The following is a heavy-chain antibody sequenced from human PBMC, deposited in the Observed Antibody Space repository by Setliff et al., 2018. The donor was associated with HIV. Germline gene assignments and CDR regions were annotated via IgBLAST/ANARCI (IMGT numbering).Heavy chain of an antibody. D-gene: IGHD3-10*01. CDR1: GGSISSHY. V-gene: IGHV4-59*11. J-gene: IGHJ6*02. CDR3: ARVESSVRGATYGLDV. Sequence: SETLSLTCTVSGGSISSHYWSWIRQPPGKGLEWIGSIYSSGNTIYSPSLKSRVTISGDTSKNQLSLNVTSVTAEDTAVYYCARVESSVRGATYGLDVWGQGTPVTVSS. CDR2: IYSSGNT.